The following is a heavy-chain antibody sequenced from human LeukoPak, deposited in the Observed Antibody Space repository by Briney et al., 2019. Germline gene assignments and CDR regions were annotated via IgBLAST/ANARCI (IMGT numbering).Heavy chain of an antibody. J-gene: IGHJ3*02. CDR1: GYTFTSYD. V-gene: IGHV1-8*03. Sequence: ASVKVSCKASGYTFTSYDINWVRLATGQGLEWMGWMNPNSGNTGYAQKFQGRVTITRNTFISTAYMELSSLRSEDTAVYYCARLNSYVAFDIWGQGTMVTVSS. D-gene: IGHD5-18*01. CDR3: ARLNSYVAFDI. CDR2: MNPNSGNT.